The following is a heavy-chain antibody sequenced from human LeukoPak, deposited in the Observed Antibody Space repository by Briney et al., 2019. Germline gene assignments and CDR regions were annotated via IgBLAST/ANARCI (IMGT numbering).Heavy chain of an antibody. V-gene: IGHV3-21*01. Sequence: GRSLRLSCAASGFTFSSYGMHWVRQAPGKGLEWVSSISSSGTYVYYADSVKGRFTISRDNAKNSLSLQMNSLRDEDTAVYYCASRRESFDYWGQGTLVTVSS. J-gene: IGHJ4*02. CDR1: GFTFSSYG. CDR3: ASRRESFDY. CDR2: ISSSGTYV.